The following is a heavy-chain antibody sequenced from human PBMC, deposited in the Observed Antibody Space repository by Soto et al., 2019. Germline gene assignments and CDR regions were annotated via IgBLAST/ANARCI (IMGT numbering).Heavy chain of an antibody. Sequence: PSETLSLTCTVSGGSISSSSYYWGWIRQPPGKGLEWIGSIYYSGSTYYNPSLKSRVTISVDTSKNQFSLKLSSVTAADTAVYYCARHDGPYSSSWPNYYYYMDVWGKGTTVTVSS. CDR3: ARHDGPYSSSWPNYYYYMDV. CDR2: IYYSGST. CDR1: GGSISSSSYY. V-gene: IGHV4-39*01. D-gene: IGHD6-13*01. J-gene: IGHJ6*03.